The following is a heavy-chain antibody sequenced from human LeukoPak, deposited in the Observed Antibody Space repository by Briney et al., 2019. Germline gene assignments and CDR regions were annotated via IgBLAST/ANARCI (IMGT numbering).Heavy chain of an antibody. CDR1: GYTFTSYD. V-gene: IGHV1-18*01. CDR2: ISGYNGNT. D-gene: IGHD2-8*02. Sequence: GASVKVSCKASGYTFTSYDISWVRQAPGQGLEWMGWISGYNGNTTYAQKLQGRVTMTTNTSTSTAYMELRSLSSDDTAVYYCARGTDLFDYWGQGTLVTVSS. J-gene: IGHJ4*02. CDR3: ARGTDLFDY.